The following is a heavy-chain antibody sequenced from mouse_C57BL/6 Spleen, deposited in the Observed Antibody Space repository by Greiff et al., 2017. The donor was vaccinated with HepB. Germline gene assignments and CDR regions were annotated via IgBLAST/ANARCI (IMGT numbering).Heavy chain of an antibody. CDR2: ISDGGSYT. V-gene: IGHV5-4*03. CDR3: ARVNWDYYYAMDY. Sequence: EVKLVESGGGLVKPGGSLKLSCAASGFTFSSYAMSWVRQTPEKRLEWVATISDGGSYTYYPDNVKGRYTISRDNAKNNLYLQMSHLQSEDTAMYYCARVNWDYYYAMDYWGQGTSVTVSS. J-gene: IGHJ4*01. D-gene: IGHD4-1*01. CDR1: GFTFSSYA.